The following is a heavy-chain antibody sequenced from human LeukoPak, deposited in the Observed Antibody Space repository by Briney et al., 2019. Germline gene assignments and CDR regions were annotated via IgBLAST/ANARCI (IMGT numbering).Heavy chain of an antibody. Sequence: QTGGSLRLSCAASGFTVSSNYMSWVRQAPGKGLEWVSVIYSGGSTYYADSVKGRFTISRDNSKNTLYLQMNSLRAEDTAVYYCARVLRRVLTGYYYYYGMDAWGQGTTVTVSS. CDR3: ARVLRRVLTGYYYYYGMDA. J-gene: IGHJ6*02. D-gene: IGHD3-9*01. CDR1: GFTVSSNY. CDR2: IYSGGST. V-gene: IGHV3-53*01.